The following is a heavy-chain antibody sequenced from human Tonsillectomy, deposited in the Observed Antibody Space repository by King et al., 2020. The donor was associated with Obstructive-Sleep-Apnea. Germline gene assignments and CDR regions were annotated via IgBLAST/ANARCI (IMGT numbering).Heavy chain of an antibody. CDR1: GFTFSSYS. Sequence: VQLVESGGGLVQPGGSLRLSCAASGFTFSSYSMNWVRQAPGKGLEWVSYISSSSSTIYYADSVKGRFTISRDNTKNSLYLQMTSLRAEDTAVYYCARGCSSTSCYPNWGQGTLVTVSS. J-gene: IGHJ4*02. V-gene: IGHV3-48*04. CDR2: ISSSSSTI. CDR3: ARGCSSTSCYPN. D-gene: IGHD2-2*01.